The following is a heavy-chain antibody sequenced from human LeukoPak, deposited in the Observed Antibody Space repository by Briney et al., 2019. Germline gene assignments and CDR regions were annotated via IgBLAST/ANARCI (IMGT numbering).Heavy chain of an antibody. CDR1: GGSFSGYY. J-gene: IGHJ5*02. V-gene: IGHV4-34*01. Sequence: SETLSLTCAVYGGSFSGYYWSCIRQPPGKGLEWIGEINHSGSTNYNPSLKSRVTISVDTSKNQFSLKLSSVTAADTAVYYCARQYAAENWFDPWGQGTLVTVSS. CDR2: INHSGST. CDR3: ARQYAAENWFDP.